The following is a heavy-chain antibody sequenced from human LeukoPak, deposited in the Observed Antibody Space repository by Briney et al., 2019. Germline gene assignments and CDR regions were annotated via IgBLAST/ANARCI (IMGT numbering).Heavy chain of an antibody. Sequence: SETLSLTCTVSGDSISSSSYYWGWVRQPRGRGQGWIGSIYYSGSTYYNPSLRSRATIAENTSKNQFSLRLTSLTAADTAVYYCAREASGGYDILNGYFNSGFDIWGQGTTVTASS. CDR2: IYYSGST. J-gene: IGHJ3*02. CDR1: GDSISSSSYY. D-gene: IGHD3-9*01. V-gene: IGHV4-39*07. CDR3: AREASGGYDILNGYFNSGFDI.